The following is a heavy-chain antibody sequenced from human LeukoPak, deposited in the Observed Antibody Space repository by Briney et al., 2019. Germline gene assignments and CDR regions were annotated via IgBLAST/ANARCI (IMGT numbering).Heavy chain of an antibody. CDR1: AYSITNGYY. J-gene: IGHJ5*02. V-gene: IGHV4-38-2*02. CDR3: ARDPSSGWYRWFDP. Sequence: PSETLSLTCNVSAYSITNGYYWGWIRQAPGKGLEWIGSIYHSGSTYYNPSLKSRVTISVDTSKNQFSLKLSSVTAADTAVYYCARDPSSGWYRWFDPWGQGTLVTVSS. D-gene: IGHD6-19*01. CDR2: IYHSGST.